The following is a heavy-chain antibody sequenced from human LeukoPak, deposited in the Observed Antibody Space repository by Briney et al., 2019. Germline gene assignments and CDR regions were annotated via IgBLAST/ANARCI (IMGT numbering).Heavy chain of an antibody. CDR1: GFTFSSYG. J-gene: IGHJ4*02. CDR2: ISSNGGST. CDR3: TTNYTYYYDSSGYYEGNFDY. V-gene: IGHV3-64*04. D-gene: IGHD3-22*01. Sequence: GGSLRLSCSASGFTFSSYGMHWVRQAPGKGLEYVSAISSNGGSTYYADSVKARFTISRDDSKNTLYLQMNSLKTEDTAVYYCTTNYTYYYDSSGYYEGNFDYWGQGTLVTVSS.